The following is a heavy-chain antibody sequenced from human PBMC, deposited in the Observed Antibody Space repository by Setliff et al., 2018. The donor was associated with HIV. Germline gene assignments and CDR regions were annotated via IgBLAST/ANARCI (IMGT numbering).Heavy chain of an antibody. CDR1: GVPFIDYY. CDR2: VNHNGNI. Sequence: PSETLSLTCGLNGVPFIDYYWNWLRQSPGKGLEWIVEVNHNGNINYNPSLQSRVTVSVATSKPQFSLKMNAVTAAETAVYYCAITILGVTTEMYWGQGTLVTVSS. V-gene: IGHV4-34*01. J-gene: IGHJ4*02. D-gene: IGHD2-21*02. CDR3: AITILGVTTEMY.